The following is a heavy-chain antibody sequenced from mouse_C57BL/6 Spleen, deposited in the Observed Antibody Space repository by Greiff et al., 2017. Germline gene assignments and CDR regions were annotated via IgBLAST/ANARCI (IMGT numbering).Heavy chain of an antibody. CDR1: GYSITSGYY. J-gene: IGHJ1*03. CDR2: ISYDGSN. V-gene: IGHV3-6*01. D-gene: IGHD1-1*01. Sequence: EESGPGLVKPSQSLSLTCSVTGYSITSGYYWNWIRQFPGNKLEWMGYISYDGSNNYNPSLKNRISITRDTSKNQFFLKLNSVTTEDTATYYCARGGHYYGSSPYWYFDVWGTGTTVTVSS. CDR3: ARGGHYYGSSPYWYFDV.